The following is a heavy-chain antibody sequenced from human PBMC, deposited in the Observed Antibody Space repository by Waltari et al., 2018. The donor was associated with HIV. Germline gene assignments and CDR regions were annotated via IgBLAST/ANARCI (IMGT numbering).Heavy chain of an antibody. CDR1: GITFGRYW. CDR3: ARYGAVEGFYNYYGMDV. CDR2: IKNDERLQ. Sequence: ALRLSCAASGITFGRYWMTFVRQAPAKGLEWVANIKNDERLQYYVDSVEGRFTISRDNANNSLYMQMNSLIAEDTAVYYVARYGAVEGFYNYYGMDVWGKGTAVTVSS. J-gene: IGHJ6*04. D-gene: IGHD6-19*01. V-gene: IGHV3-7*01.